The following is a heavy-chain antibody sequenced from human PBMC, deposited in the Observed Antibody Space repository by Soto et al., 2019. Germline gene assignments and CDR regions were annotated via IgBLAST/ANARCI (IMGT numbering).Heavy chain of an antibody. CDR1: GGSISSSSYY. D-gene: IGHD1-26*01. Sequence: QLQLQESGPGLVKPSETLSLTCTVSGGSISSSSYYWGWIRQPPGKGLEWIGSIYYSGSTYYNPSLKSRVTISVDTSKNQFSLKLSSVTAADTAVYYCASDWAGATSDYWGQGTLVTVSS. CDR2: IYYSGST. CDR3: ASDWAGATSDY. V-gene: IGHV4-39*01. J-gene: IGHJ4*02.